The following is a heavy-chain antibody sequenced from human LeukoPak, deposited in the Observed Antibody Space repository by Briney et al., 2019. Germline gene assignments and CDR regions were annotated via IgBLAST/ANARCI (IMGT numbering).Heavy chain of an antibody. J-gene: IGHJ4*02. CDR2: INNDGSST. CDR3: ARGGDGDNSLPFDY. D-gene: IGHD5-24*01. CDR1: RFTFSSSW. V-gene: IGHV3-74*01. Sequence: GGSLRLSCAASRFTFSSSWMHWVRQAPGKGLVWVSRINNDGSSTSYADSVKGRFTISRDNAKNTLYLQMNNLRAEDTAVYYCARGGDGDNSLPFDYWGQGTLVTVSS.